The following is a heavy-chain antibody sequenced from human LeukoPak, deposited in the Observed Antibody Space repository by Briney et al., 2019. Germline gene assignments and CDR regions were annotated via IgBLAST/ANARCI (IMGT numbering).Heavy chain of an antibody. D-gene: IGHD5-12*01. CDR2: IYYSGST. J-gene: IGHJ5*02. Sequence: PSETLSLTCTVSGGSISSYYWSWIRQPPGKGLEWIGYIYYSGSTNYNPSLKSRVTISVDTSKNQFSLKLSSVTAADTAVYYCARYPEREKWLSTWGQGTLVTVSS. V-gene: IGHV4-59*01. CDR3: ARYPEREKWLST. CDR1: GGSISSYY.